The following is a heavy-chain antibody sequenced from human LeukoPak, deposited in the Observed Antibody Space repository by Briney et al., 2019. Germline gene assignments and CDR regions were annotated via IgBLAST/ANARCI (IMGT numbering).Heavy chain of an antibody. CDR2: IYSGGST. J-gene: IGHJ6*02. V-gene: IGHV3-53*01. D-gene: IGHD2-15*01. CDR3: ARDLLVVGADGVSGMDV. Sequence: GGSLRLSCAASRLTVSSNSMNWVRQAPGERREWVSIIYSGGSTYYADSVKGRFSISRDTSKNTVYLQMNSLRPEDTAVYYCARDLLVVGADGVSGMDVWGQGTTVIVSS. CDR1: RLTVSSNS.